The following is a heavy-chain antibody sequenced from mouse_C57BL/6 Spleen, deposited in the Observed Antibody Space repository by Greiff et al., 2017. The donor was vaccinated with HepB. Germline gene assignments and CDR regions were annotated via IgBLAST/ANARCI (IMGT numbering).Heavy chain of an antibody. J-gene: IGHJ2*01. D-gene: IGHD3-2*02. Sequence: VQLQQSGPELVKPGASVKLSCKASGYTFTSYWMHWVKQRPGQGLEWIGMIHPNSGSTNYNEKFKSKATLTVDKSSSTAYMQLSSLTSEDSAVYYCARERAAQATGYFDYWGQGTTLTVSS. CDR3: ARERAAQATGYFDY. CDR2: IHPNSGST. V-gene: IGHV1-64*01. CDR1: GYTFTSYW.